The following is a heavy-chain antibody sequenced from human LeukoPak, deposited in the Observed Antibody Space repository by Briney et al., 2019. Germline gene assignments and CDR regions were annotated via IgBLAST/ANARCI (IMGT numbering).Heavy chain of an antibody. CDR1: GFTFSSYG. CDR3: AKDPRYCSSTSCYAFDI. V-gene: IGHV3-30*02. CDR2: IRYDGSNK. J-gene: IGHJ3*02. D-gene: IGHD2-2*01. Sequence: GGSLRLSCAASGFTFSSYGMHWVRQAPGKGLEWVTFIRYDGSNKYYADSVEGRFTISRDNSKNTLYLQMNSLRAEDTAVYYCAKDPRYCSSTSCYAFDIWGQGTMVTVSS.